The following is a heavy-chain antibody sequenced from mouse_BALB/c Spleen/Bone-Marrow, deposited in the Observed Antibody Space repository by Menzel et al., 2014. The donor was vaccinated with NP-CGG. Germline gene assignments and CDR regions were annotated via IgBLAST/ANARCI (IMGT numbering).Heavy chain of an antibody. Sequence: QVQLQQSGAELVRPGSSVKISCKASGYTFIRSWMNWVKQRPGQGLEWIGQIYPGDGDTNYNGKFKGKATLTADKSSSTAYMQLSSLTSEDSAVYFCSKTGYYTMDYWGQGTSVTVSS. CDR1: GYTFIRSW. CDR3: SKTGYYTMDY. J-gene: IGHJ4*01. D-gene: IGHD4-1*01. CDR2: IYPGDGDT. V-gene: IGHV1-80*01.